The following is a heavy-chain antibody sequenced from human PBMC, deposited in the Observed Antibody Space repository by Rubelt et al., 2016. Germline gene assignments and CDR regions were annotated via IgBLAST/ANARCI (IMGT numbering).Heavy chain of an antibody. D-gene: IGHD4-17*01. CDR1: GYTFTSYA. V-gene: IGHV1-3*01. CDR2: INAGNGNT. CDR3: ARANHGDYEDY. Sequence: QVQLVQSRAEVKKPGASVKVSCKASGYTFTSYAMHWLRQAPGQRLEWMGWINAGNGNTKYSQKLKDRVSITRDASANTAYMELSSLRSEDTAVYYCARANHGDYEDYWGQGTLVTVSS. J-gene: IGHJ4*02.